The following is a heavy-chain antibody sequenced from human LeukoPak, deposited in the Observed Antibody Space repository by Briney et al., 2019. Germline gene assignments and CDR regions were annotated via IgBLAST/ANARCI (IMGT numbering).Heavy chain of an antibody. Sequence: SETLSLTCTVSGGSMSPYHWGWIRQPPGKGLEWTGYIYYSGSTNYNPSLKSRVTISVDTSKNQFSLKLSSVTAADTAVYYCARDPHSSTLYYFDYWGQGTLVTVSS. CDR2: IYYSGST. V-gene: IGHV4-59*12. CDR1: GGSMSPYH. CDR3: ARDPHSSTLYYFDY. D-gene: IGHD6-6*01. J-gene: IGHJ4*02.